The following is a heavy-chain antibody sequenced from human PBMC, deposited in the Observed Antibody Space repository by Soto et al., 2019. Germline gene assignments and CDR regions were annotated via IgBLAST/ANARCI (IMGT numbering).Heavy chain of an antibody. V-gene: IGHV4-30-2*01. Sequence: SETLSLTCVVSGGSISSGGYSWSWIRQPPGKGVDGIGYIYHSGSTFYNPSLKSRVTISVDRSKNQFSLKLSSVTAADTAVYYCARVGITIFGVVSDYNGMDVWGQGTTVTVSS. J-gene: IGHJ6*02. CDR2: IYHSGST. D-gene: IGHD3-3*01. CDR3: ARVGITIFGVVSDYNGMDV. CDR1: GGSISSGGYS.